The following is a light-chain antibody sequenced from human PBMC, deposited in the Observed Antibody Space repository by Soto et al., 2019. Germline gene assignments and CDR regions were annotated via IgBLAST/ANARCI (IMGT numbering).Light chain of an antibody. V-gene: IGKV3-15*01. J-gene: IGKJ1*01. Sequence: EIVITQSPATLSVSPGERATLACMASQSVSSNLALYQQKPGQAPRLLIYGASTRATGIPARFSGSGSGTEFTLTISSLQSEDFAVYYCQQYNNWPPSWTFGQGTKVDI. CDR1: QSVSSN. CDR3: QQYNNWPPSWT. CDR2: GAS.